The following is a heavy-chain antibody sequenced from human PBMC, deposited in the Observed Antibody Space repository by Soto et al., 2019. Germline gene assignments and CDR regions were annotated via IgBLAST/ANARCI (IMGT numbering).Heavy chain of an antibody. CDR3: ARPLWRNDYNWGYFDL. CDR2: ISYDGSNK. Sequence: QVQLVESGGGVVQPGRSLRLSCAASGFTFSSYAMHWVRQAPGKGLEWVAVISYDGSNKYYADSVKGRFTISRDSSKNTLYLQMNSLRAEDTAVYYCARPLWRNDYNWGYFDLWCRGTLVTVSS. V-gene: IGHV3-30-3*01. J-gene: IGHJ2*01. D-gene: IGHD4-4*01. CDR1: GFTFSSYA.